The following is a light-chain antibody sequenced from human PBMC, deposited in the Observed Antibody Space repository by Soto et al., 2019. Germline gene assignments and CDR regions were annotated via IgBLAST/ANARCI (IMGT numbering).Light chain of an antibody. CDR3: AVWDDSLNGPV. J-gene: IGLJ7*01. V-gene: IGLV1-44*01. Sequence: QSVLTQTPSASGAPGQWVTISCSGSSSNIGSNSLTWYQHLPGAAPKLLIYDNNQRPSGVPDRFSGSKSGTSASLAISGLQSEDEADYYCAVWDDSLNGPVFGGGTQLTVL. CDR2: DNN. CDR1: SSNIGSNS.